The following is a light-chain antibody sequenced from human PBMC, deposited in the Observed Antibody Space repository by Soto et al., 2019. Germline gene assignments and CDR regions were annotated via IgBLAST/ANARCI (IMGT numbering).Light chain of an antibody. Sequence: DIQLTQSPSFLSASVGDRVTITCRASQGISSYLAWYQQKPGKAPKLLIYAASTWQSGVPARFSGSGAGTEFTRTISSLQPEDCATYYCQQLNSYPLTFGGGTNVEIK. CDR2: AAS. J-gene: IGKJ4*01. CDR3: QQLNSYPLT. CDR1: QGISSY. V-gene: IGKV1-9*01.